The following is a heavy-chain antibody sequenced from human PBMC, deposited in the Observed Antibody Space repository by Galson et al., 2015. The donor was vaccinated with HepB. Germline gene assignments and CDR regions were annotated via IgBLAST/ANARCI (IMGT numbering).Heavy chain of an antibody. V-gene: IGHV3-66*01. CDR2: IYSGGST. CDR1: GFTFSSYA. D-gene: IGHD3-10*01. J-gene: IGHJ4*02. Sequence: SLRLSCAASGFTFSSYAMSWVRQAPGKGLEWVSVIYSGGSTYYADSVKGRFTISRDNSKNTLYLQMNSLRAEDTAVYYCARDRFGFGESSYDYWGQGTLVTVSS. CDR3: ARDRFGFGESSYDY.